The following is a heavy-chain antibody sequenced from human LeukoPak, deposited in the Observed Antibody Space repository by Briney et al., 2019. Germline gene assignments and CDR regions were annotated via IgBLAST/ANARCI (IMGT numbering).Heavy chain of an antibody. Sequence: PGGSLRLSCAASGFTFSSYAMSWVRQAPGKGLEWVSTLSGGGGNTYYADPVKGRFAISRDNSKNTLYLQMNSLRAEDTAVYYCAKDHSSSSPSFDYWGQGTLVTVSS. CDR1: GFTFSSYA. D-gene: IGHD6-6*01. CDR3: AKDHSSSSPSFDY. V-gene: IGHV3-23*01. CDR2: LSGGGGNT. J-gene: IGHJ4*02.